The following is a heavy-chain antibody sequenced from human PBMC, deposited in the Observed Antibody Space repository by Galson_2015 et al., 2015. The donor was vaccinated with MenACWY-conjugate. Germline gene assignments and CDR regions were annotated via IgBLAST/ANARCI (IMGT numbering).Heavy chain of an antibody. V-gene: IGHV3-23*01. CDR1: GFTFISYA. CDR3: GTTYSSPGCYNYMDV. D-gene: IGHD5-18*01. CDR2: ISVSGGNT. Sequence: LRLSCAASGFTFISYAMIWVRQAPGGRLEWVSSISVSGGNTYYADSVKGRFTISRDNSKNTLYLQINSLRAEDTAVYFCGTTYSSPGCYNYMDVWGRGTAVTVSS. J-gene: IGHJ6*03.